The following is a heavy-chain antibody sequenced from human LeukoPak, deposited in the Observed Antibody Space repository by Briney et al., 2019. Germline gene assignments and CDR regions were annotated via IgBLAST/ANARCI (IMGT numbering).Heavy chain of an antibody. CDR3: ARGDGYYYGSGSYCDF. CDR1: GFDVTSKY. Sequence: GGSLRLSCAASGFDVTSKYMTWVRQTPEKGLDWVSVYSAASTLYAASAKGRFTISRDKSNNTLYLEMNSLRAEDTAVYYCARGDGYYYGSGSYCDFWGQGTLVTVSS. J-gene: IGHJ4*02. D-gene: IGHD3-10*01. V-gene: IGHV3-66*01. CDR2: YSAAST.